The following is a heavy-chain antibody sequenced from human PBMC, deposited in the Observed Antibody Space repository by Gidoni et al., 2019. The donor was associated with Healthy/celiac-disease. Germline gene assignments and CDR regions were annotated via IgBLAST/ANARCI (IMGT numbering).Heavy chain of an antibody. D-gene: IGHD5-12*01. V-gene: IGHV1-69*06. Sequence: QVQLVQSGAEVKKPGSSVKVSCKASGGTFSSYAISWVRQAPGQGLEWMGGIIPIFGTANYAQKFQGRVTITADKSTSTAYMELSSLRSEDTAVYYCADAAWVRGYSGYEDYYYYGMDVWGQGTTVTVSS. CDR3: ADAAWVRGYSGYEDYYYYGMDV. CDR2: IIPIFGTA. J-gene: IGHJ6*02. CDR1: GGTFSSYA.